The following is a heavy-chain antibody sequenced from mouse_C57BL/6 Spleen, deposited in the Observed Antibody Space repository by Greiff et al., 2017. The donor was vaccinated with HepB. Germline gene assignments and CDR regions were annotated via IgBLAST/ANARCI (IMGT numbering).Heavy chain of an antibody. Sequence: DVQLVESGGGLVKPGGSLKLSCAASGFTFSSYTMSWVRQTPEKRLEWVATISGGGGNTYYPDSVKGRFTISRDNAKNTLYLQMSSQRSEDTALYYCARGGNGNYGFDYWGQGTTLTVSS. D-gene: IGHD2-1*01. CDR1: GFTFSSYT. V-gene: IGHV5-9*01. CDR3: ARGGNGNYGFDY. J-gene: IGHJ2*01. CDR2: ISGGGGNT.